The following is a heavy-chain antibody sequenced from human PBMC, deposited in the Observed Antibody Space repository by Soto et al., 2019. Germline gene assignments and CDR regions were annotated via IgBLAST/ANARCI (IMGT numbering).Heavy chain of an antibody. CDR2: IYYSGST. Sequence: PSETLSLTCTVSGGSISSGDYYWSWIRQPPGKGLEWIGYIYYSGSTYYNPSLKSRVTISVDTSKNQFSLKLSSVTAADTAVYYCARETGTPRNDYYYYYGMDVWGQGTTVTVYS. CDR1: GGSISSGDYY. J-gene: IGHJ6*02. CDR3: ARETGTPRNDYYYYYGMDV. V-gene: IGHV4-30-4*01.